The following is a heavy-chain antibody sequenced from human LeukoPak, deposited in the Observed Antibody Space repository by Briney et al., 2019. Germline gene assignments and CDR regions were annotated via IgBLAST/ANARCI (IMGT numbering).Heavy chain of an antibody. V-gene: IGHV5-51*01. CDR2: IYPGDSDT. CDR1: GYNFTSYX. J-gene: IGHJ5*02. CDR3: AILPNPPSFVP. D-gene: IGHD2-15*01. Sequence: SGYNFTSYXXGWVRQMPGKGXXWXGIIYPGDSDTIYRPSFQGQFTISADKSSSTAYLQRNSLRATDTDMYDCAILPNPPSFVPWGQGTLVTVSS.